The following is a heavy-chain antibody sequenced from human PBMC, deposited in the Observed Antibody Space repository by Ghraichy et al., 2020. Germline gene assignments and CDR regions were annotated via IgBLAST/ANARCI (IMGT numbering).Heavy chain of an antibody. V-gene: IGHV1-58*01. CDR2: IVVVSGNT. Sequence: SVKVSCKASGFTFTSSAVQWVRQARGQRLEWIGWIVVVSGNTNYAQKFQERVTITRDMSTSTAYMELSSLRSEDTAVYYCAATGEGLAYCGGDCYYDYWGQGTLVTVSS. CDR1: GFTFTSSA. D-gene: IGHD2-21*02. CDR3: AATGEGLAYCGGDCYYDY. J-gene: IGHJ4*02.